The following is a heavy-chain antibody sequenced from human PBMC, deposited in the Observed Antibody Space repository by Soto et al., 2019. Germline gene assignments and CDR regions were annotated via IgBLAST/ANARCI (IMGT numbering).Heavy chain of an antibody. J-gene: IGHJ5*02. Sequence: QVQLVQSGAEVKKPGASVKVPCKASGYNFTDYALHWVRQAPGQGLEWMGWINPDNSNTKYSQKFQGRVTISSDTSANTAYMELRSLTSEDMAVYYCAVVFYYYGSGSDSWGQGTLVIASS. CDR1: GYNFTDYA. CDR3: AVVFYYYGSGSDS. CDR2: INPDNSNT. V-gene: IGHV1-3*01. D-gene: IGHD3-10*01.